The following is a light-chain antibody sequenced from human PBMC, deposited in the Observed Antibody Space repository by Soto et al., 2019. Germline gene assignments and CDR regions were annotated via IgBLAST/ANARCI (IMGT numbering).Light chain of an antibody. V-gene: IGKV1-33*01. Sequence: DIQMTQSPSSLFASVGDRVTISCQASQNINNYLNWYQHKPGRAPKLLIYDASNLEAGVSSRFRGSGSGTDFNFTISRLQPEDIATYYCQQYENLLTFGQGTRLEIK. CDR2: DAS. J-gene: IGKJ5*01. CDR1: QNINNY. CDR3: QQYENLLT.